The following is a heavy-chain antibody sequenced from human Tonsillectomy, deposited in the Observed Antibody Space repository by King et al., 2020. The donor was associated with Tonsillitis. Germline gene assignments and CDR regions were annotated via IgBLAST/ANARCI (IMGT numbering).Heavy chain of an antibody. CDR1: GFTFSTYA. Sequence: QLVQSGGGLVQPGGSLRLSCAASGFTFSTYAMSWVRQPPGKGLEWVSSIRGSGASTSYADSVKGRFTISRDNSKTTLYLQMNSLRAEDTAVYYCAKILLQPYWGQGTLVTVSS. CDR3: AKILLQPY. CDR2: IRGSGAST. D-gene: IGHD1-1*01. J-gene: IGHJ4*02. V-gene: IGHV3-23*04.